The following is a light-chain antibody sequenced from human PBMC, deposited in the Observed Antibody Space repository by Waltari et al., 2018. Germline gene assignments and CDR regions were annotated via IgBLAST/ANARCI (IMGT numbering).Light chain of an antibody. CDR2: EDN. CDR3: QAWDSSTGV. Sequence: YELTQPPSVSVSPGQTATIACSGDNLGNKYASWYQQKPGQSPLLVIYEDNKRPSGIPERFSGSNSGNTATLTISGTQSMDEADFYCQAWDSSTGVFGGGTQLTVL. V-gene: IGLV3-1*01. J-gene: IGLJ3*02. CDR1: NLGNKY.